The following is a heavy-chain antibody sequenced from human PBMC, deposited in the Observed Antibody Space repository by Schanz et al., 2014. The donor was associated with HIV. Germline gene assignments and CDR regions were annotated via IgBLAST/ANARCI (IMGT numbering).Heavy chain of an antibody. D-gene: IGHD5-12*01. Sequence: QVQLQQWGAGLLKPSETLSLTCAVYGSSVTYFYWSWIRQSPGKGLEWIAEVNHSGDANHNPSLKSRVTISVDTSKNHFSLKLDSVPAADTAVYYCARAKWPPRNRHFDFWGQGNLVTVSS. V-gene: IGHV4-34*02. J-gene: IGHJ4*02. CDR3: ARAKWPPRNRHFDF. CDR2: VNHSGDA. CDR1: GSSVTYFY.